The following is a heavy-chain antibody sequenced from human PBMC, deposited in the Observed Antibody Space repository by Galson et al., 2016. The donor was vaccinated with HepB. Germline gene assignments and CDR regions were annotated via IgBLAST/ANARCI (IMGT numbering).Heavy chain of an antibody. Sequence: SETLSLTCTVSGGSITNFYWNWIRQPAGKALEWIGHIYSSGGTNYNPSVSSRVSMSVDTSKNLFSLRLTFLDAADTAVYYCARELSGWPGVFDYWGQGMLVTVSS. J-gene: IGHJ4*02. V-gene: IGHV4-4*07. D-gene: IGHD6-19*01. CDR1: GGSITNFY. CDR3: ARELSGWPGVFDY. CDR2: IYSSGGT.